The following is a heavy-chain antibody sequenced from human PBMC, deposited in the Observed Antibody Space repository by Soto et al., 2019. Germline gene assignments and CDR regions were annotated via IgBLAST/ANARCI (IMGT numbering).Heavy chain of an antibody. CDR3: ARDEEDIVLVPATYYYYGMDV. J-gene: IGHJ6*02. Sequence: QVQLVQSGAEVKKPGASVKVSCKASGYTFTSYGISWVRQAPGQGLEWMGWISAYNGNTNYAQKLQGRVTMTTDTSTSTAYMELRSLRSDDTAVYYCARDEEDIVLVPATYYYYGMDVWGQGTTVTVSS. CDR1: GYTFTSYG. CDR2: ISAYNGNT. V-gene: IGHV1-18*01. D-gene: IGHD2-2*01.